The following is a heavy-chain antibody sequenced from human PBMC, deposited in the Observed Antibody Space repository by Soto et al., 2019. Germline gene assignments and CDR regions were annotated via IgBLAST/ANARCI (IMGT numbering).Heavy chain of an antibody. Sequence: QITLNESGPTLVKPTQTLTLTCTFSGFSLSTSGEGVGWIRQPPGKALEWLGVIYWDNDKRYSPSLKSRLTITQDTSQDHGVLTMTNMGPVDTATYYCAHRTLTPGFDYWGQGTLVTVSS. CDR1: GFSLSTSGEG. CDR2: IYWDNDK. CDR3: AHRTLTPGFDY. V-gene: IGHV2-5*02. J-gene: IGHJ4*02.